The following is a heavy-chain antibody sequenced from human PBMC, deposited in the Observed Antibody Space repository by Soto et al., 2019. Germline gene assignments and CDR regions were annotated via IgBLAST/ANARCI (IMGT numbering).Heavy chain of an antibody. D-gene: IGHD2-21*01. CDR2: IKGDGVST. Sequence: EVQLVESGGGLVQPGGSLRLSCAASGFTFSDFWLHWVRQSPGKGLVWVSRIKGDGVSTTYADSVKGRFTISRDKAKNTVYLQMDSMRAEDTAGYYCAIGAKGAYYGEVWGKGTTVTVSS. CDR3: AIGAKGAYYGEV. J-gene: IGHJ6*04. V-gene: IGHV3-74*03. CDR1: GFTFSDFW.